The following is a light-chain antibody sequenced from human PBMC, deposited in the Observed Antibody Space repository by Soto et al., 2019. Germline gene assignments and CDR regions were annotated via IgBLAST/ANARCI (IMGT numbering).Light chain of an antibody. Sequence: EIVWTQSPGTLSLSPGERATLSCRASQSVSSSYLAWYQQKPGQAPRLLIYGASSRATGIPDRFSGSGSGTDFTLTISRLEPEDFAVYYCQQGSTFGQGTKLEIK. V-gene: IGKV3-20*01. CDR2: GAS. CDR1: QSVSSSY. J-gene: IGKJ2*01. CDR3: QQGST.